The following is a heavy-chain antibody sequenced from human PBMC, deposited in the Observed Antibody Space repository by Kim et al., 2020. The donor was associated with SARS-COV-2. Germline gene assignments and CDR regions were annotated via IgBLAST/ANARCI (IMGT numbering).Heavy chain of an antibody. Sequence: GGSLRLPCAASGVTFNSYEVNWVRQAPGKGLEWVSYIDISGDTIYYTDSVKGRFTISRDNAKNSLYLQMSSLRAEDTAVYYCARSLGYRYGNYYYGFDVWGLGTTVTVSS. CDR1: GVTFNSYE. D-gene: IGHD5-18*01. CDR3: ARSLGYRYGNYYYGFDV. J-gene: IGHJ6*02. CDR2: IDISGDTI. V-gene: IGHV3-48*03.